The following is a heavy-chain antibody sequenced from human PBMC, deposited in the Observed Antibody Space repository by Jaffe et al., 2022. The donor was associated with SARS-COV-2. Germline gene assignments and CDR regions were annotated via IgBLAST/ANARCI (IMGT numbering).Heavy chain of an antibody. D-gene: IGHD1-20*01. J-gene: IGHJ4*02. CDR1: GFTLSSYA. CDR3: AKEWGDNWNYVDF. Sequence: EVQLLESGGGLVQPGGSLRLSCAASGFTLSSYAMSWVRQAPGKGLEWVSVISGRGNTYYADPVRGRFIISRDNSKNTLYLQMSSLRVEDTALYHCAKEWGDNWNYVDFWGQGTLVTVSS. V-gene: IGHV3-23*01. CDR2: ISGRGNT.